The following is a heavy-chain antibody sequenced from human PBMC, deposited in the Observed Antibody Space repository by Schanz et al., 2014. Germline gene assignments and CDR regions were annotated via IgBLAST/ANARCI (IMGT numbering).Heavy chain of an antibody. V-gene: IGHV1-69*08. CDR2: IIPILGIA. CDR3: ARDRRRYCSTASCLHDNWFDP. J-gene: IGHJ5*02. Sequence: QVQLVQSGAEVKKPGSSVKVSCKASGGTFSTYTISWVRQAPGQGLEWMGRIIPILGIANYAQKFQGRVTITADKSTGTAYMELRSLRSDDTAVYYCARDRRRYCSTASCLHDNWFDPWGQGTLVIVSS. D-gene: IGHD2-2*01. CDR1: GGTFSTYT.